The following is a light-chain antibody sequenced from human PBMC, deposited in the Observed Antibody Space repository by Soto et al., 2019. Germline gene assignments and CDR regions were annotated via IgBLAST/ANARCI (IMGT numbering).Light chain of an antibody. CDR3: QHYNSWPRTWT. V-gene: IGKV3-15*01. J-gene: IGKJ1*01. Sequence: LQPSAGSWSFAPVSISELYFIAIRIVTRSYLAWYQQKPGQAPRLLIYGASNRATGIPARFSGSGSGTEFTLTISRLQSEDFAVYHCQHYNSWPRTWTCGHG. CDR2: GAS. CDR1: RIVTRSY.